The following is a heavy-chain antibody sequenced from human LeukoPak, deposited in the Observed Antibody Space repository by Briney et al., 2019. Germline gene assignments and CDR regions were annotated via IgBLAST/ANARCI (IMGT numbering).Heavy chain of an antibody. CDR2: IYRGDSDT. CDR3: ASPVHNYYYGMDV. J-gene: IGHJ6*02. Sequence: EALQISCKGSGYSFTSYWIGSVRQMPGKCLDWMGIIYRGDSDTRYSPSFQGQVTISADKSISTAYLQWSSLKASDTAMYYCASPVHNYYYGMDVWGQGTTVTVSS. D-gene: IGHD6-6*01. V-gene: IGHV5-51*01. CDR1: GYSFTSYW.